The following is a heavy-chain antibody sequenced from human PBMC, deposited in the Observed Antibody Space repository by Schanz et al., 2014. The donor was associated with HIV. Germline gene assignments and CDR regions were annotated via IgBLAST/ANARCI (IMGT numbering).Heavy chain of an antibody. CDR1: GVTFSNYW. J-gene: IGHJ4*02. Sequence: EVQLLESGGGLVQPGGSLRLSCVASGVTFSNYWMTWVRHVSGKGLEWVANIKQDGSEKYYVDAVKGRFTISRDNAKNSLYLQMSSLRAEDTAVYYCVRETPSGVDYFDYWGQGSLVTVSS. D-gene: IGHD3-10*01. V-gene: IGHV3-7*01. CDR3: VRETPSGVDYFDY. CDR2: IKQDGSEK.